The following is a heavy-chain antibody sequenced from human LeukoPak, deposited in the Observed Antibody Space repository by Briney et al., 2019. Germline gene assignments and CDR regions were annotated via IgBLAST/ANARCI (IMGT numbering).Heavy chain of an antibody. CDR2: IYYTGST. D-gene: IGHD2-2*01. V-gene: IGHV4-59*01. CDR3: ARVYQSAEYYFDY. J-gene: IGHJ4*02. CDR1: GGSLDSYY. Sequence: SETLSLTCTVAGGSLDSYYWSWIRQPPGKGLEWIGYIYYTGSTEYHPSLKSRVTISLDTSKNQFSLKLTSVTAADTAVYYCARVYQSAEYYFDYWGQGNLVSVSS.